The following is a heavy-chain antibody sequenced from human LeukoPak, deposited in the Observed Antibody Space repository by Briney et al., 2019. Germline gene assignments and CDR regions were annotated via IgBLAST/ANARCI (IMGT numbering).Heavy chain of an antibody. CDR1: GYTFTGYY. CDR2: INPNSGGT. Sequence: ASVKGSCKASGYTFTGYYMHWVRQAPGQGLEWMGWINPNSGGTNYAQKFQGRVTMTRDTSISTAYMELSRLRSEDTAVYYCARVGEQWLVRYDAFDIWGQGTMVTVSS. CDR3: ARVGEQWLVRYDAFDI. D-gene: IGHD6-19*01. J-gene: IGHJ3*02. V-gene: IGHV1-2*02.